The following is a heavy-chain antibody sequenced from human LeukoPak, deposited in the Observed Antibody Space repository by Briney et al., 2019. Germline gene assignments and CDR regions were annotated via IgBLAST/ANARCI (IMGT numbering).Heavy chain of an antibody. Sequence: KASQTLSLTCTVSGGSISSGDYYWSWIRQPPGKGLEWIGYIYYSGSTNYNPSLKSRVTISVDTSKNQFSLKLSSVTAADTAVYYCATSMAGGHFWSGYYDYYYGMDVWGQGTTVTVSS. CDR1: GGSISSGDYY. CDR3: ATSMAGGHFWSGYYDYYYGMDV. V-gene: IGHV4-30-4*01. CDR2: IYYSGST. J-gene: IGHJ6*02. D-gene: IGHD3-3*02.